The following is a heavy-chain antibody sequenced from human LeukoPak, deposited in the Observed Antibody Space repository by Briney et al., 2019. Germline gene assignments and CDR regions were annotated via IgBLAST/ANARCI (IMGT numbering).Heavy chain of an antibody. CDR1: GYSFTNYA. CDR2: INTDTGNP. V-gene: IGHV7-4-1*02. CDR3: ARNQYCSSTNCYGGRGALDF. J-gene: IGHJ4*02. Sequence: ASVKVSCKASGYSFTNYAMNWVRQAPGQGLEWMGWINTDTGNPTCAQGFTGRFVFSLDTSVSTAYLQISSLKAEDTALYYCARNQYCSSTNCYGGRGALDFWGQGTLLTVSS. D-gene: IGHD2-2*01.